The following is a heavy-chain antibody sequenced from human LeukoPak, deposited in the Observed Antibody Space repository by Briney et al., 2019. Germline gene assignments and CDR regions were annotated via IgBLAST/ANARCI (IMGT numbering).Heavy chain of an antibody. CDR3: ARDPGGSHRYGMDV. CDR2: IGRSSSTI. Sequence: GGSLRLSCAASGFTFSSYGMNWVRQAPGKGLEWVSYIGRSSSTIYYADSVKGRFTVSRDNAKNSLYLQMNSLRDEDTAVYYCARDPGGSHRYGMDVWGQGTTVTVSS. J-gene: IGHJ6*02. CDR1: GFTFSSYG. V-gene: IGHV3-48*02. D-gene: IGHD3-16*01.